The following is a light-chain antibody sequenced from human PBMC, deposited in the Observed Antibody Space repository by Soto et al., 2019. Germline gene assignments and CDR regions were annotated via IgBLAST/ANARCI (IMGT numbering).Light chain of an antibody. CDR3: QHYGNSPQT. V-gene: IGKV3-20*01. CDR2: SAS. CDR1: QSVSSN. Sequence: EIVMTQSPATLSVSPGERATLSCRASQSVSSNLAWYQQKPGQAPRLLIYSASSRATGIPDRFSGSGSGTDFTLTISRLEPEDFAVYYCQHYGNSPQTFGQGTKVDIK. J-gene: IGKJ1*01.